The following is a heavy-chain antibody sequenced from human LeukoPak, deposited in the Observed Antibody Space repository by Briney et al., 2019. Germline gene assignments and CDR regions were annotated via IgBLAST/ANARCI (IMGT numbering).Heavy chain of an antibody. CDR2: ISSDGSNK. D-gene: IGHD2-2*01. CDR3: ARDSVAPAVHYYFDY. Sequence: GSLRLSCAASGFNFSSYAMHWVRPAPGKGLEWVAGISSDGSNKYYADSVKGRFTISRDNSKNTLYLQMNSLRAEDTAVYYCARDSVAPAVHYYFDYWGQGTLVTVSS. J-gene: IGHJ4*02. CDR1: GFNFSSYA. V-gene: IGHV3-30*04.